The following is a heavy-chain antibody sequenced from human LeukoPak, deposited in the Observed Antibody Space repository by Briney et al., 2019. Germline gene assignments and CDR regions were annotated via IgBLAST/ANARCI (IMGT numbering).Heavy chain of an antibody. Sequence: GGSLRLSCAASGFTFSTYSMNWVRQAPGKGLEWVSSISSSSTYIYYADSVKGRFTISRDNAKNSLSLQMNSLRAEDTAVYYCARDRGYGDYSDAFDIWGQGTTVTVSS. CDR3: ARDRGYGDYSDAFDI. CDR1: GFTFSTYS. J-gene: IGHJ3*02. D-gene: IGHD4-17*01. V-gene: IGHV3-21*01. CDR2: ISSSSTYI.